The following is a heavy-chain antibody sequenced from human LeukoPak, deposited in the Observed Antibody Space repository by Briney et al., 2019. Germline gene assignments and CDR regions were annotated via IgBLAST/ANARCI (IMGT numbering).Heavy chain of an antibody. CDR1: GFTFSSYS. CDR3: VKEENPYGSGFDAFDL. J-gene: IGHJ3*01. V-gene: IGHV3-48*04. Sequence: PGGSLRLSCAASGFTFSSYSMNWVRQAPGKGLEWVSYISSSSSTIYYADSVKGRFTISRDSATKSVYLQMNSLTTEDTALYYCVKEENPYGSGFDAFDLWGQGTMVTVSS. D-gene: IGHD3-10*01. CDR2: ISSSSSTI.